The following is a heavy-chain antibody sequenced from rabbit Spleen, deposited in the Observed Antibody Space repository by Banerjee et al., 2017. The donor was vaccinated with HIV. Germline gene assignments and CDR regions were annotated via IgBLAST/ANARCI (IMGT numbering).Heavy chain of an antibody. CDR2: IVPIFGVT. D-gene: IGHD4-1*01. CDR1: GFDFSAYS. J-gene: IGHJ4*01. V-gene: IGHV1S7*01. CDR3: VREVAARFHL. Sequence: QLVESGGGLVQPGGSLKLSCKASGFDFSAYSMSWVRQAPGKGLEWIGYIVPIFGVTYYANWVNGRFTISSHNAQNTLYLQLNSLTAADTATYFCVREVAARFHLWGQGTLVTVS.